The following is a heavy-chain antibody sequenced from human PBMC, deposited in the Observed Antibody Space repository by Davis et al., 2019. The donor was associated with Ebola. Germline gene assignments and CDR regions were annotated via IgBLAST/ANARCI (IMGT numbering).Heavy chain of an antibody. J-gene: IGHJ4*02. D-gene: IGHD5-24*01. CDR1: GFTFSSYW. CDR3: ARDLIDGYSIFDY. CDR2: INSDGSST. Sequence: GESLKISCAASGFTFSSYWMHWVRQAPGKGLVWVSRINSDGSSTSYADSVKGRFTISRDNAKNSLYLQMNSLRAEDTAVYYCARDLIDGYSIFDYWGQGTLVTVSS. V-gene: IGHV3-74*01.